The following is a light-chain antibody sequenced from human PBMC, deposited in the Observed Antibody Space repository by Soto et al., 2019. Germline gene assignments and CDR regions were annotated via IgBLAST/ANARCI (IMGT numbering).Light chain of an antibody. Sequence: IVLTQSPGTLSFSTGERATLSCRASQSVNSNYLTWYQQKPGQAPRLLIYGASSRATDIPDRFSGSGSGTDFTLTISRLEPEDFAVYYCQQYGTSVWTFGQGTKVEIK. CDR1: QSVNSNY. CDR2: GAS. J-gene: IGKJ1*01. V-gene: IGKV3-20*01. CDR3: QQYGTSVWT.